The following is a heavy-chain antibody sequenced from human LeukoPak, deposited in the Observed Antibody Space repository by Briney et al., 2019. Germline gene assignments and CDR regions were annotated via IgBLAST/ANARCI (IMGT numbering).Heavy chain of an antibody. J-gene: IGHJ4*02. V-gene: IGHV1-18*01. CDR3: AKLGASSGYSPIDY. Sequence: ASLKDSCKTPRYRLTSYGTSWVRQAPGQGGEWMGWISACDGNTNYAQKVQGRVNMTTDSSTRTDYMELRSLRSDDTAVYYCAKLGASSGYSPIDYWGQGSLITVSS. CDR1: RYRLTSYG. CDR2: ISACDGNT. D-gene: IGHD3-22*01.